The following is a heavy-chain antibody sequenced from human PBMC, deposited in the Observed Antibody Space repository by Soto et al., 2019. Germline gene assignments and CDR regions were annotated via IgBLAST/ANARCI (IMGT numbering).Heavy chain of an antibody. J-gene: IGHJ4*02. Sequence: PGGSLRLSSAASGFTFNSNGMDWVRQTPGKGLEWLAVISNDGTNIYYADSVKGRFTISRDNSKNTLYLHMNNLRPEDTAVYYCAKLKRGVPLTYIDYWCQGTLVTVSS. CDR2: ISNDGTNI. CDR1: GFTFNSNG. V-gene: IGHV3-30*18. CDR3: AKLKRGVPLTYIDY. D-gene: IGHD3-3*01.